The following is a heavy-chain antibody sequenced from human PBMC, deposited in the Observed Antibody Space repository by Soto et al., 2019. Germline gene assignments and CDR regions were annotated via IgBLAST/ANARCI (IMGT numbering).Heavy chain of an antibody. Sequence: EVQLLESGGGLVQPGGSLRLSCAASGFNFNIYAMTWVRQAPGKGLEWVSTISPGGDSTYFADSVKGRVTTSRDNSKNTRSLQMNSLRAEDTATYFCAKALGNPYYYYYMDVWGTGTTVTVSS. D-gene: IGHD1-1*01. J-gene: IGHJ6*03. CDR3: AKALGNPYYYYYMDV. V-gene: IGHV3-23*01. CDR1: GFNFNIYA. CDR2: ISPGGDST.